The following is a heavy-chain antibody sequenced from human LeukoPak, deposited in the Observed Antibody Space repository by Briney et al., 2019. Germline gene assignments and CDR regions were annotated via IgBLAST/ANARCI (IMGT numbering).Heavy chain of an antibody. CDR3: ARGTVGLRPHY. V-gene: IGHV4-59*01. CDR1: GASISSYY. Sequence: SETLSLTCTVSGASISSYYWSWIRQPPGKGLEWIGYIYYSGSTNYNPSLKSRVTISIDTSKDQFSLRLSSVTAADTAVYYCARGTVGLRPHYWGQGTLVTVSS. CDR2: IYYSGST. J-gene: IGHJ4*02. D-gene: IGHD5-12*01.